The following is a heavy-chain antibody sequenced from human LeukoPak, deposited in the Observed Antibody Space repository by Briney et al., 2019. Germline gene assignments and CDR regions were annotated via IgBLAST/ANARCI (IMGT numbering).Heavy chain of an antibody. J-gene: IGHJ4*02. CDR3: ARDQGPGTLDY. D-gene: IGHD6-13*01. CDR2: INNDGNRK. V-gene: IGHV3-74*01. Sequence: GGSLRLSCAASGFTFSDHWIHWVRQVPGEGLVWVSYINNDGNRKTYADSVKGRFTISRDNAKNTLYLQMNSLRADDTAVYYCARDQGPGTLDYWGQGTLVTVSS. CDR1: GFTFSDHW.